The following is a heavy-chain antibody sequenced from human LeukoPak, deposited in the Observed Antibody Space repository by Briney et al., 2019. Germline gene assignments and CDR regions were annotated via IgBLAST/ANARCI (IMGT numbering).Heavy chain of an antibody. CDR1: GGSISSYY. D-gene: IGHD2-15*01. CDR2: IYYSGST. Sequence: PSETLSLTCTVSGGSISSYYWSWIRQPPGKGLEWIGYIYYSGSTNYNPSLKSRLTISVDTSKNQFSLKLSSVTAADTAVYYCARLPGGGNFDYWGQGTLVTVSS. CDR3: ARLPGGGNFDY. J-gene: IGHJ4*02. V-gene: IGHV4-59*08.